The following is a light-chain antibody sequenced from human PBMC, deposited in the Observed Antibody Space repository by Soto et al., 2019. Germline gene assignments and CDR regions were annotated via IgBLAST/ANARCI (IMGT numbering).Light chain of an antibody. J-gene: IGKJ3*01. V-gene: IGKV1-33*01. CDR2: GAS. CDR1: QDIRKY. Sequence: DIQMTQSPSSLAASVGDRVTITCQASQDIRKYLNWYQQKPGRAPKLLIYGASNLETGVPSRFSGSGYGTEFTFTISSLHPADIATYYCQHYDNLPPFTFGPGTKVAI. CDR3: QHYDNLPPFT.